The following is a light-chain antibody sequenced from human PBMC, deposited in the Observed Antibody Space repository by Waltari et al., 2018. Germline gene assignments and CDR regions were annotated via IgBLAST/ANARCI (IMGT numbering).Light chain of an antibody. CDR3: QQVNNYPFT. J-gene: IGKJ3*01. CDR2: AAS. CDR1: QDISSS. Sequence: DIQLTQSPSFLSASVGDRVPLTCRASQDISSSLAWYQQKPGRAPKLLIYAASTLQSGVPSRLSGSGSGTEFTLTISSLQPEDFVTYYCQQVNNYPFTFGPGTILDVK. V-gene: IGKV1-9*01.